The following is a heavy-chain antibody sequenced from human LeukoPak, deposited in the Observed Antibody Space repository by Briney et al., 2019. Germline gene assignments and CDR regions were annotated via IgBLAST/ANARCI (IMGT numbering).Heavy chain of an antibody. Sequence: GGSLRLSCAASGFTFSSYSMNWVRQAPGKGLEWVSYISSSSSTIYYADSVKGRFTTSRDNAKNSLYLQMNSLRDEDTAVYYCATPTQQFAAFDIWGQGTMVTVSS. CDR3: ATPTQQFAAFDI. V-gene: IGHV3-48*02. CDR1: GFTFSSYS. D-gene: IGHD6-6*01. CDR2: ISSSSSTI. J-gene: IGHJ3*02.